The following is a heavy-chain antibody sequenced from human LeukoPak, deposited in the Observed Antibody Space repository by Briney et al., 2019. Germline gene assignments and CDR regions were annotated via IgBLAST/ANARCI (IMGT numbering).Heavy chain of an antibody. V-gene: IGHV3-33*08. J-gene: IGHJ4*02. D-gene: IGHD2-21*02. CDR2: IWYDGSNK. Sequence: GRSLRLSCAASGFTFSSYAMHWVRQAPGKGLEWVAIIWYDGSNKNYADSVKGRFTISRDNSKNTLYLQMNSLRAEDTAVYYCARDRRGDILDYWGQGTLVTVSS. CDR1: GFTFSSYA. CDR3: ARDRRGDILDY.